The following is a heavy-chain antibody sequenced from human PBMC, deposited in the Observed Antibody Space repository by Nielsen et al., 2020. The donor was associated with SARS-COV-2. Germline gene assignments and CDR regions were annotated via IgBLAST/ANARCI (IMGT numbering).Heavy chain of an antibody. Sequence: GESLKISCAASGFTFSSYAMHWVRQAPGKGLEYVSAISSNGGSTYYANSVKGRFTISRDNSKNTLYLQMGSLRAEDMAVYYCAKDLPTYGDYVFCSYWGQGTLVTVSS. D-gene: IGHD4-17*01. CDR1: GFTFSSYA. V-gene: IGHV3-64*01. CDR2: ISSNGGST. J-gene: IGHJ4*02. CDR3: AKDLPTYGDYVFCSY.